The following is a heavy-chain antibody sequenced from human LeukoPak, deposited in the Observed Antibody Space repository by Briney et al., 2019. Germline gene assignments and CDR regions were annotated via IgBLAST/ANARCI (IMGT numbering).Heavy chain of an antibody. D-gene: IGHD2-2*01. CDR3: TRDCSSTSCYPDY. V-gene: IGHV3-48*04. Sequence: PGGSLRLSCAASGFTFTTYNMNWVRQAPGKGLEWISYISGSGSTIYYADSVKGRFTTSRDNAKNSLYMQMNSLRAEDTAVYYCTRDCSSTSCYPDYWGQGTLVTVSS. CDR1: GFTFTTYN. CDR2: ISGSGSTI. J-gene: IGHJ4*02.